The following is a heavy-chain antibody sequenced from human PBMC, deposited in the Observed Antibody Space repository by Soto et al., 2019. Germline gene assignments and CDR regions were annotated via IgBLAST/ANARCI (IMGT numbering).Heavy chain of an antibody. J-gene: IGHJ4*02. CDR2: IYYSGST. Sequence: QVQLQESGPGLVKPSQTLSLTCTVSGGSISSGGYYWSWIRQHPGKGLEWIGYIYYSGSTYYNPYLKSRVTISVDTSKNQFSLKLSSVTAADTAVYYCARDKYSSGWYYFDYWGQGTLVTVSS. CDR1: GGSISSGGYY. V-gene: IGHV4-31*03. D-gene: IGHD6-19*01. CDR3: ARDKYSSGWYYFDY.